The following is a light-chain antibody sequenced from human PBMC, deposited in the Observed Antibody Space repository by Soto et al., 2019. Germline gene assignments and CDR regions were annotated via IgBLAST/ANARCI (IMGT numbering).Light chain of an antibody. CDR2: GAS. CDR1: QSISTY. V-gene: IGKV1-39*01. Sequence: DIQMTQSPSSLSASVGDRVTITCRASQSISTYLQWYQQRPGKAPQLLIYGASGLQSGVPSRFIGRGSGTEFTLTISSLQPEDFESYYCHPTYTTPYTFGQGTK. CDR3: HPTYTTPYT. J-gene: IGKJ2*01.